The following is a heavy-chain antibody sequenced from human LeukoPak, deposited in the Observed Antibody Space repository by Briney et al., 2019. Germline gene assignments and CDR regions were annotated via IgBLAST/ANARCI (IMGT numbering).Heavy chain of an antibody. D-gene: IGHD3-10*02. CDR1: GFTFSSYE. J-gene: IGHJ6*04. CDR3: AELGITMIGGV. CDR2: ISSCGSTI. Sequence: PGGSLRLSCVASGFTFSSYEMNWVRQAPGKGLEWVSYISSCGSTIYYADSVKGRFTISRDNAKNSLYLQMNSLRAEDTAVYYCAELGITMIGGVWGKGTTVTISS. V-gene: IGHV3-48*03.